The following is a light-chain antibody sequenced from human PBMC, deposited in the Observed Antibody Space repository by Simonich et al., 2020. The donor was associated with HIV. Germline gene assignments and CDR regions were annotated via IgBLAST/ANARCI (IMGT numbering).Light chain of an antibody. V-gene: IGKV3D-20*01. CDR1: QSVSSSY. J-gene: IGKJ2*01. Sequence: EIVMTQSPATLSVSPGERPALSCRASQSVSSSYLAWYQQKPGLAPKLLIYDASSRATGIPDRFSGSGSGTDFTLTISRLEPEDFAVYYCQQYGSSPYTFGQGTKLEIK. CDR2: DAS. CDR3: QQYGSSPYT.